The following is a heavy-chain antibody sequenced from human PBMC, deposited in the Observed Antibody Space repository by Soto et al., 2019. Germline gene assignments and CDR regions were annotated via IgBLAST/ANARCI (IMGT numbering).Heavy chain of an antibody. Sequence: GGSLRLSCAASGFTFSSYSMNWVRQAPGKGLEWVSYISSSSSTIYYADSVKGRFTISRDNAKNSLYLQMNSLRDEDTAVYYCARDSPPAYCSSTSCYGPHYFDYWGQGTLVTVSS. V-gene: IGHV3-48*02. CDR2: ISSSSSTI. D-gene: IGHD2-2*01. CDR3: ARDSPPAYCSSTSCYGPHYFDY. J-gene: IGHJ4*02. CDR1: GFTFSSYS.